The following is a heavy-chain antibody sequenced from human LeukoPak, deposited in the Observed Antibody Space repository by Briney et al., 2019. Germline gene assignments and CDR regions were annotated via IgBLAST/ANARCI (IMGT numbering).Heavy chain of an antibody. D-gene: IGHD1-1*01. CDR3: VRGTGGR. J-gene: IGHJ4*02. CDR1: GGSISSGGFT. V-gene: IGHV4-30-2*01. CDR2: IFNGGSA. Sequence: SQTLSLTCTVSGGSISSGGFTGRWIRQPPGKGLEWIGYIFNGGSAFYNPSLESRVTMSVDMSRNRFSLELTSVTAADTAVYCCVRGTGGRWGRGILVTVSS.